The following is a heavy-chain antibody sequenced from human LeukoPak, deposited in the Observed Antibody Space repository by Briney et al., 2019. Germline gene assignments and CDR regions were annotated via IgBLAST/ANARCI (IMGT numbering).Heavy chain of an antibody. CDR1: GYTFTSYD. V-gene: IGHV1-8*01. CDR2: MNPNSGNT. D-gene: IGHD3-16*01. J-gene: IGHJ6*03. CDR3: ARGLRGTGRNYYYYMDV. Sequence: ASVKVSCKASGYTFTSYDINWVRQATGQGLEWMGWMNPNSGNTGYAQKFQGRVTMTRNTSISTAYTELSSLRSEDTAVYYCARGLRGTGRNYYYYMDVWGKGTTVTVSS.